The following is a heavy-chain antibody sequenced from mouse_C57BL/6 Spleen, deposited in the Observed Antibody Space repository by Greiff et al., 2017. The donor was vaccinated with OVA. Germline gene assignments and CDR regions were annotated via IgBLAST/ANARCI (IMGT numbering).Heavy chain of an antibody. CDR2: INPNNGGT. Sequence: VHVKQSGPELVKPGASVKMSCKASGYTFTDYNMHWVKQSHGKSLEWIGYINPNNGGTSYNQKFKGKATLTVNKSSSTAYMELRSLTSEDSAVYYCARSTGSYYFDYWGQGTTLTVSS. J-gene: IGHJ2*01. D-gene: IGHD4-1*02. CDR3: ARSTGSYYFDY. CDR1: GYTFTDYN. V-gene: IGHV1-22*01.